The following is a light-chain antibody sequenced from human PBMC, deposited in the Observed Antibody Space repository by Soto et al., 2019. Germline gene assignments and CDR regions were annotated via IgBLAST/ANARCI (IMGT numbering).Light chain of an antibody. CDR3: QQFNSYPLT. CDR1: QDSRSY. V-gene: IGKV1-9*01. CDR2: AAS. J-gene: IGKJ4*01. Sequence: DIQLTQSPSFLSASVGDRVTITCRASQDSRSYLAWYQQKPGKAPKLLIYAASALQSGVPSRFSGSGSETEFTLAISSLQPEDFATYYCQQFNSYPLTFGGGTKVEIK.